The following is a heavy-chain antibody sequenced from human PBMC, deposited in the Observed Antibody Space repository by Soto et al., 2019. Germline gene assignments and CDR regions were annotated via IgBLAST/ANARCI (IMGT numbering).Heavy chain of an antibody. Sequence: QVQLMESGGGVVQPGRSLRLSCAASGFTFSSYGMHWVRQAPGKGLEWVAVIWYDGSNKYYADSVKGRFTISRDNSKNTLYLQMNSLRAEDTAVYYCARDAGIMVRPKSAFDIWGQGTMVTVSS. CDR1: GFTFSSYG. V-gene: IGHV3-33*01. J-gene: IGHJ3*02. CDR3: ARDAGIMVRPKSAFDI. CDR2: IWYDGSNK. D-gene: IGHD3-10*01.